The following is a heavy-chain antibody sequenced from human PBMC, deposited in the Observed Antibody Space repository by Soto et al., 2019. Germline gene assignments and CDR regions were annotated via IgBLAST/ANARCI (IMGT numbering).Heavy chain of an antibody. CDR3: ARFSARDVY. D-gene: IGHD5-12*01. V-gene: IGHV4-30-2*02. CDR2: LYHSGAT. J-gene: IGHJ4*02. CDR1: GGSISSGGYS. Sequence: SETLSLTCTVSGGSISSGGYSWSWIRQPPGKGLEWIGYLYHSGATYYNPSLRSRVTISVDSSKNQFSLNLNSVTAADTAVYYCARFSARDVYWGQGTLVTVSS.